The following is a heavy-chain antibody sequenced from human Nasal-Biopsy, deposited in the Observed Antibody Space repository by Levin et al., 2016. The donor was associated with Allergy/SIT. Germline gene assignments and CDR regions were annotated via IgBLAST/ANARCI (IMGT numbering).Heavy chain of an antibody. CDR1: GGSINSYY. V-gene: IGHV4-59*08. J-gene: IGHJ6*02. D-gene: IGHD2-21*02. CDR3: ATTATLPDSYYGMDV. Sequence: SETLSLTCTVSGGSINSYYWSWIRQPPGKGPEWIGYIYYTGSTNYNPSLKGRVTISLDTSKNQFSLKLTSVTAADTAVYYCATTATLPDSYYGMDVWGQGTAVTVSS. CDR2: IYYTGST.